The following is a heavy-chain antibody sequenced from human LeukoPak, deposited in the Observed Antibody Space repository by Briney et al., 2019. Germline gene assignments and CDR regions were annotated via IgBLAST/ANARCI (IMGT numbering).Heavy chain of an antibody. CDR3: ARVPKLCVVDAFDI. D-gene: IGHD2-21*01. CDR1: GYTFTSYF. J-gene: IGHJ3*02. V-gene: IGHV1-46*01. Sequence: ASVKVSCKAAGYTFTSYFMHWVRQAPGQGLEWIGIINPTGGNTNFAQKFQARIIMTRDTATSPVYMGLSSLRSEGTGVYYCARVPKLCVVDAFDIWGQGTLVTVSS. CDR2: INPTGGNT.